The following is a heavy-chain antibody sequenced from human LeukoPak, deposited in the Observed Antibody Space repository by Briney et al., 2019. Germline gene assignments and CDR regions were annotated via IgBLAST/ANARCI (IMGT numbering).Heavy chain of an antibody. V-gene: IGHV1-24*01. CDR3: ATATPSPYYDSSGPSVWFDP. CDR1: GYTLTELS. D-gene: IGHD3-22*01. J-gene: IGHJ5*02. Sequence: ASVKVSCKVSGYTLTELSMHWVRQAPGKGLEWMGGFDPEDGETIYAQKFQGRVTMTEDTSTDTAYMELSSLGSEDTAVYYCATATPSPYYDSSGPSVWFDPWGQGTLVTVSS. CDR2: FDPEDGET.